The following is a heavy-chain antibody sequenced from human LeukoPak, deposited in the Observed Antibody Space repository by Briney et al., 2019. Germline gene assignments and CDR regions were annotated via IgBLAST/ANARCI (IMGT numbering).Heavy chain of an antibody. CDR1: GGSISSSSYY. J-gene: IGHJ1*01. CDR3: ARERRLTRPEYFQH. V-gene: IGHV4-39*07. Sequence: SETLSLTRTVSGGSISSSSYYWGWLRQPPGKGLEWIGSIYYSGSTYYNPSLKSRVTLSVDTSKNQFSLKLSSVTAADTAVYYCARERRLTRPEYFQHWGQGTLVTVSS. D-gene: IGHD6-25*01. CDR2: IYYSGST.